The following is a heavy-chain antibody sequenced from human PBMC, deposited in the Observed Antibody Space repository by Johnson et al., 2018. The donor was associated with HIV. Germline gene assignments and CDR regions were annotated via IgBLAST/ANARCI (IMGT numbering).Heavy chain of an antibody. CDR1: GFTFDDYG. D-gene: IGHD6-13*01. CDR3: AVGADPGIAAALV. V-gene: IGHV3-20*04. Sequence: EVQLVESGGGIVRPGGSLRLSCVASGFTFDDYGMSWVRQGPGKGLEWVSGINWDGGSTGYADSVKGRFTISRDNSKNSLYLQMNSLRAEDAALSYCAVGADPGIAAALVWGQGTMVTVSS. CDR2: INWDGGST. J-gene: IGHJ3*01.